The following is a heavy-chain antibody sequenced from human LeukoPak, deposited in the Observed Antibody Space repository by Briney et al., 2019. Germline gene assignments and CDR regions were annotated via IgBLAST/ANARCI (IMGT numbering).Heavy chain of an antibody. Sequence: SQTLSLTCAISGDSVSSNSAAWNWIRPSPSRGLEWLGRTYYRSKWYNDYAVSVKSRITINPDTSKNQFSLQLNSVTPEDTAVYYCAVDYYDSSGQFDPWGQGTLVTVSS. J-gene: IGHJ5*02. V-gene: IGHV6-1*01. CDR1: GDSVSSNSAA. CDR3: AVDYYDSSGQFDP. CDR2: TYYRSKWYN. D-gene: IGHD3-22*01.